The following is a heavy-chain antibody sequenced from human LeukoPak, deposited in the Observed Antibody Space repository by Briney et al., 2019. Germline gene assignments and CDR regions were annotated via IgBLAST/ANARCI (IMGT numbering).Heavy chain of an antibody. D-gene: IGHD2-2*01. V-gene: IGHV4-34*01. CDR3: ARGLVRRYFDY. Sequence: SETLSLTCAVYGGSFSGYYWSWIRQPPGKGLEWIGEINHSGSTTYNPSLKSRVTISVDTSKNQFSLKLSSVTAADTAVYYCARGLVRRYFDYWGQGTLVTVSS. J-gene: IGHJ4*02. CDR2: INHSGST. CDR1: GGSFSGYY.